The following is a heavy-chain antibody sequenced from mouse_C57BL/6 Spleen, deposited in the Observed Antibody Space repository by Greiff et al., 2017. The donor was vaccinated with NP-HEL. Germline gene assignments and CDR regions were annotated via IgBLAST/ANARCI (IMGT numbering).Heavy chain of an antibody. J-gene: IGHJ2*01. CDR2: IHPNSGST. CDR1: GYTFTSYW. D-gene: IGHD3-2*02. Sequence: QVQLKQPGAELVKPGASVKLSCKASGYTFTSYWMHWVKQRPGQGLEWIGMIHPNSGSTNYNEKFKSKATLTVDKSSSTAYMQLSSLTSEDSAVYYCARVETAQVYFDYWGQGTTLTVSS. V-gene: IGHV1-64*01. CDR3: ARVETAQVYFDY.